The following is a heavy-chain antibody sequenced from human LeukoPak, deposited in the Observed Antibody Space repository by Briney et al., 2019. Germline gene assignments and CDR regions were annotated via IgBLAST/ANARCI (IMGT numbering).Heavy chain of an antibody. CDR2: LYYSGST. J-gene: IGHJ4*02. Sequence: PSETLSLTCTVFGDSINNYDWAWIRQPPGKGLEWIGYLYYSGSTNYNPSLKSRVTISVDTSKNQFSLKLSSVTAADTAVYYCARHGVGNSYPNFPDWGQGTLVTVSS. CDR1: GDSINNYD. D-gene: IGHD5-18*01. V-gene: IGHV4-59*08. CDR3: ARHGVGNSYPNFPD.